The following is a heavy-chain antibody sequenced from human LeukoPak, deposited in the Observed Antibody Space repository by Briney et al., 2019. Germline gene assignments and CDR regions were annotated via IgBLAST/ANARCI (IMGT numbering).Heavy chain of an antibody. CDR2: ISAYNGNT. J-gene: IGHJ5*02. CDR1: GYTFTSYG. D-gene: IGHD4-17*01. CDR3: ARDRSHDYGDSNWFDP. Sequence: ASVKVSCKASGYTFTSYGISWVRQAPGQGLEWMGWISAYNGNTNYAQKLQGRVTMTTDTSTSTAYMELSSLRSEDTAVYYCARDRSHDYGDSNWFDPWGQGTLVTVSS. V-gene: IGHV1-18*01.